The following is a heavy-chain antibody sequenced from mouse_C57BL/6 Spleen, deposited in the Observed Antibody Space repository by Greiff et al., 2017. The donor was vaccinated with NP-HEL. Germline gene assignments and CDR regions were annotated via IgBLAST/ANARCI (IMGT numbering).Heavy chain of an antibody. CDR3: ARTYYSNYENAMDY. CDR1: GFTFSDYG. J-gene: IGHJ4*01. Sequence: EVQLVESGGGLVKPGGSLKLSCAASGFTFSDYGMHWVRQAPEKGLEWVAYISSGSSTIYYADTVKGRFTISRDNAKNTLFLQITSLRSEDTAMYYCARTYYSNYENAMDYWGQGTSVTVSS. D-gene: IGHD2-5*01. V-gene: IGHV5-17*01. CDR2: ISSGSSTI.